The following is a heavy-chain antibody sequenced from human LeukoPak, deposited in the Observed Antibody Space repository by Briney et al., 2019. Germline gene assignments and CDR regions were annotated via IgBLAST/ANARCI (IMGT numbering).Heavy chain of an antibody. CDR1: GFTFSSYA. CDR2: ISYDGSNK. J-gene: IGHJ6*03. V-gene: IGHV3-30*04. D-gene: IGHD6-19*01. CDR3: AREFGSGWLNYYYMDV. Sequence: GGSLRLSCAASGFTFSSYAMHWVRQAPGKGLEWVAVISYDGSNKYYADSVKGRFTISRDNSKNTLYLQMNSLRAEDTAVYYCAREFGSGWLNYYYMDVWGKGTTVTVSS.